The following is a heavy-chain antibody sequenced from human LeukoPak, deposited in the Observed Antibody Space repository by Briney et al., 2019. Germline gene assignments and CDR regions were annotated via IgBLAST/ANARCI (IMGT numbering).Heavy chain of an antibody. Sequence: SETLSLTCAVSGGSISSGGYSWSWIRQPPGKGLEWIGYIYHSGSTYYNPSLKSRVTISVDRSKNQFSLKLSSVTAADTAVYYCARDNGDYPYYFDSWGQGILVTVSS. D-gene: IGHD4-17*01. V-gene: IGHV4-30-2*01. CDR1: GGSISSGGYS. CDR2: IYHSGST. CDR3: ARDNGDYPYYFDS. J-gene: IGHJ4*02.